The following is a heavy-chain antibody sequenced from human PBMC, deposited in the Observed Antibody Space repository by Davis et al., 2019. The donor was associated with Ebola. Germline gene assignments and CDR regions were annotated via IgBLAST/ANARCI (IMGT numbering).Heavy chain of an antibody. D-gene: IGHD3-10*01. Sequence: GGSLRLSCAASGFTFSSYAMHWVRQAPGKGLEWVAVICYDGSNKYYADSVKGRFTISRDNSKNTLYLQMNSLRAEDTAVYYCANARFGESHFDYWGQGTLVTVSS. J-gene: IGHJ4*02. CDR2: ICYDGSNK. CDR3: ANARFGESHFDY. CDR1: GFTFSSYA. V-gene: IGHV3-30-3*01.